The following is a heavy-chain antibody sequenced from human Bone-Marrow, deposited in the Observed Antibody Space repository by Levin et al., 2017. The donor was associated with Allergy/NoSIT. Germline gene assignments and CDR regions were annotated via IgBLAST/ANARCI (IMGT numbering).Heavy chain of an antibody. CDR3: ARQTGETRGYCSGGSCYSWAFDI. CDR1: GYSFTSYW. D-gene: IGHD2-15*01. V-gene: IGHV5-10-1*01. Sequence: ASVKVSCKGSGYSFTSYWISWVRQMPGKGLEWMGRIDPSDSYTNYSPSFQGHVTISADKSISTAYLQWSSLKASDTAMYYCARQTGETRGYCSGGSCYSWAFDIWGQGTMVTVSS. J-gene: IGHJ3*02. CDR2: IDPSDSYT.